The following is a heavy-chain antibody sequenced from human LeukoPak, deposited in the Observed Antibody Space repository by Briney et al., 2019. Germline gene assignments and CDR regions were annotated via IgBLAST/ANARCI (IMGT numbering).Heavy chain of an antibody. J-gene: IGHJ4*02. CDR2: ISCSGGST. CDR1: GFTFSSYA. Sequence: GGSLRLSCAASGFTFSSYAMSWVRQAPGKGLEWVSAISCSGGSTYYADSVKGRFTISRDNSKNTLYLQMNSLRAEDTAVYYCAKRRIAAAGIGDDYWGQGTLVTVSS. CDR3: AKRRIAAAGIGDDY. D-gene: IGHD6-13*01. V-gene: IGHV3-23*01.